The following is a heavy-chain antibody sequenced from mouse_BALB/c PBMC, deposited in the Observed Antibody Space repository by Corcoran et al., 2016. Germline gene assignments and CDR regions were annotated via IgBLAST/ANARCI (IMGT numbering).Heavy chain of an antibody. CDR1: GYTFTNYG. D-gene: IGHD3-1*01. CDR2: INTYTGEP. CDR3: ARRAGPDYFDY. V-gene: IGHV9-3-1*01. J-gene: IGHJ2*01. Sequence: QIQLVQSGPELKKPGETVKISCKASGYTFTNYGMNWVKQAPGKGLKWMGWINTYTGEPTYADDFKGRFAFSLETSASTAYLQINNLKNEDTATYFCARRAGPDYFDYWGQGTTLTVSS.